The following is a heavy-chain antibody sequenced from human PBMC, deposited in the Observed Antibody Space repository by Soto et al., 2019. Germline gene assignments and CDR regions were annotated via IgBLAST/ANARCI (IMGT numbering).Heavy chain of an antibody. CDR1: GGSVSSGRYY. D-gene: IGHD1-1*01. Sequence: QVQLQQWGAGLLKPSETLSSTCAVYGGSVSSGRYYWSWLRQPPGMGLEWIGEMSHSGGTHFNPSINSRVTISVDTSKNQFSLKMSSVTAADTALYDCARVERGTATTVVDAFDIWGPGRMVTVSS. CDR3: ARVERGTATTVVDAFDI. V-gene: IGHV4-34*01. CDR2: MSHSGGT. J-gene: IGHJ3*02.